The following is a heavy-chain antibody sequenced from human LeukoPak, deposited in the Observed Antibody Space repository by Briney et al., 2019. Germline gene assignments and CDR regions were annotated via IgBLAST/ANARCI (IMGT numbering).Heavy chain of an antibody. J-gene: IGHJ6*03. Sequence: PSETLSLTCTVSGGSISSYYWSWIRQPAGKGLEWIGRIYTSGSTNYNPSLKSRVTMSVDTSKNQSPLKLSSVTAADTAVYYCARDLNSGSSPRYYYYYYMDVWGKGTTVTVSS. D-gene: IGHD1-26*01. CDR2: IYTSGST. CDR3: ARDLNSGSSPRYYYYYYMDV. CDR1: GGSISSYY. V-gene: IGHV4-4*07.